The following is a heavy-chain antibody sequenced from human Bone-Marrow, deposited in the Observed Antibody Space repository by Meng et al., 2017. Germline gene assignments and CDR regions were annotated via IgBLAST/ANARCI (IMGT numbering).Heavy chain of an antibody. CDR1: GFTFSNAW. J-gene: IGHJ4*02. V-gene: IGHV3-15*01. Sequence: EGQLGESGGGLVKPGGSLRLSCAACGFTFSNAWMSWVRQAPGKGLEWVGRIKSKTDGGTTDYAAPVKGRFTISRDDSKNTLYLQMHSLKTEDTAVYYCNWNDFGDYWGQGALVTVSS. CDR3: NWNDFGDY. D-gene: IGHD1-1*01. CDR2: IKSKTDGGTT.